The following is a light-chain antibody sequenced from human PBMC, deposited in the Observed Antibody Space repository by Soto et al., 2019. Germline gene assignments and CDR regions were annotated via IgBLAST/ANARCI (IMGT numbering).Light chain of an antibody. J-gene: IGKJ1*01. CDR2: AAS. V-gene: IGKV3-20*01. CDR3: QQYGHSPRT. CDR1: QSVADNY. Sequence: EIVLTQSPGTLSFSPGDRATLSCKASQSVADNYLAWYQQKPGQAPRLLIYAASRRAIGIPDTFSGSGSGTDFTLTITRLEPEDFALYYCQQYGHSPRTFGQGTKVDIK.